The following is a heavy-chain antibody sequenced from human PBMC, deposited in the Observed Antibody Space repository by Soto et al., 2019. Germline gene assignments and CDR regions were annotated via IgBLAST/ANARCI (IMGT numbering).Heavy chain of an antibody. CDR2: IYYSGST. Sequence: QLQLQESGPGLVKPSETLSLTCTVSGGSISSSSFHWGWIRQPPGKGLEWIGSIYYSGSTYYSPSLKSRVTISVDTSKHQFALKLSSVTAADTAVYYCARRERAAGTDWWFDPWGQGTLVTVSS. CDR3: ARRERAAGTDWWFDP. V-gene: IGHV4-39*01. CDR1: GGSISSSSFH. D-gene: IGHD6-13*01. J-gene: IGHJ5*02.